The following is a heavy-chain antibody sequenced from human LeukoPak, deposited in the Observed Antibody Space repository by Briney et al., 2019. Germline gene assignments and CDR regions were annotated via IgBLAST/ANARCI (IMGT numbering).Heavy chain of an antibody. CDR2: ISGSGGST. V-gene: IGHV3-23*01. J-gene: IGHJ4*02. CDR1: GVTFSTYS. D-gene: IGHD3-3*01. Sequence: PGGSLRLSCTASGVTFSTYSMNWVRQTPEKGLVWVSSISGSGGSTYYAESVKGRFSISRDNSKKMMFLQMNSLRADDTAVYYCAKGGQNFDFWRFDYWGQGIQVTVS. CDR3: AKGGQNFDFWRFDY.